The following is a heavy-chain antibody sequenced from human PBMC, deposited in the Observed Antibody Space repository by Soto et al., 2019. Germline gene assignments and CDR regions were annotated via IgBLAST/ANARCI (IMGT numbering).Heavy chain of an antibody. Sequence: EVQLLESGGGLVQPGGSLRLSCAASGITISNYPMSWVRQAPGKGLDWVSGISGSGDRTYYADSAKGRFTISKDISRNSLSLKLDRLGVEETAVYFCVKDDGGYPSTAPPWGQGTLVTVSS. CDR3: VKDDGGYPSTAPP. CDR2: ISGSGDRT. CDR1: GITISNYP. J-gene: IGHJ5*02. D-gene: IGHD3-16*02. V-gene: IGHV3-23*01.